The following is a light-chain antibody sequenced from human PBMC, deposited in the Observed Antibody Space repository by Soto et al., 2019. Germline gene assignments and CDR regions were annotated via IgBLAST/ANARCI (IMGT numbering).Light chain of an antibody. CDR2: RVY. V-gene: IGKV3-20*01. J-gene: IGKJ1*01. Sequence: EIVLTQSPGTVSLSPGERATLSCRASQSISNNYLTWYQQKPGQAPRLLIYRVYNRDTVIPDRFSGSGSGTDFTLTISSLEHEDFAVYFCQQHGSSPWTFGQGTNVEI. CDR1: QSISNNY. CDR3: QQHGSSPWT.